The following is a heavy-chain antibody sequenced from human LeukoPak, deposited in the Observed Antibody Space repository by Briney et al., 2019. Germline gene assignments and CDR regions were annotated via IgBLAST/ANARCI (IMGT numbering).Heavy chain of an antibody. D-gene: IGHD6-6*01. CDR2: IYTSGTT. V-gene: IGHV4-4*09. CDR3: ARADRNIAARRSFDY. Sequence: PSETLSLTCTVSGGSISSDYWSWIRQPPGKGLEFIGNIYTSGTTNYNSSLKSRVTISEDTSKNQCSLNLTSVTAADTAVYYCARADRNIAARRSFDYWGQGTLVTVSS. J-gene: IGHJ4*02. CDR1: GGSISSDY.